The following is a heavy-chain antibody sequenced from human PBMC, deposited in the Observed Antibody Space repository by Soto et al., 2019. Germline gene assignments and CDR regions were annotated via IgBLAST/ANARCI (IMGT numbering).Heavy chain of an antibody. D-gene: IGHD6-6*01. CDR1: GFTFSSYE. CDR2: ISSSGSTI. Sequence: PGGSLRLSCAASGFTFSSYEMNWVRQAPGKGLEWVSYISSSGSTIYYADSVKGRFTISRDNAKNSLYLQMNSLRAEDTAVYYCASYYIAARHFGMDVWGQGTTATVSS. J-gene: IGHJ6*02. V-gene: IGHV3-48*03. CDR3: ASYYIAARHFGMDV.